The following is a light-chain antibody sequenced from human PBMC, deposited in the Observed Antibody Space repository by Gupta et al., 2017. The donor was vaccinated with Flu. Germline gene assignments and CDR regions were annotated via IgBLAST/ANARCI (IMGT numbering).Light chain of an antibody. J-gene: IGLJ1*01. CDR1: SSNIGSNT. V-gene: IGLV1-44*01. Sequence: VIISCSGSSSNIGSNTVNWYQQVPGMAPNLLIYGNNQRPSGVPDRVSGSKSGTSASLAINGLQSEDEADYYCAAWDDSLNGHYVFGTGTEVTVL. CDR2: GNN. CDR3: AAWDDSLNGHYV.